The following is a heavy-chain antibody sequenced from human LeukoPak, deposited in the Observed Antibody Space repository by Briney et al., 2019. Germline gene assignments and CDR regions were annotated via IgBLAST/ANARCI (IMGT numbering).Heavy chain of an antibody. V-gene: IGHV4-34*01. CDR1: GGSFSGYY. Sequence: SETLSLTCAVYGGSFSGYYWSWIRQPPGKGLEWIGEINHSGSTNYNPSLKSRVTISVDTSKNQFSLKLSSVTAADTAVYYCARLKYYYDSSGSRAEYFQHWGQGTLVTASS. D-gene: IGHD3-22*01. J-gene: IGHJ1*01. CDR3: ARLKYYYDSSGSRAEYFQH. CDR2: INHSGST.